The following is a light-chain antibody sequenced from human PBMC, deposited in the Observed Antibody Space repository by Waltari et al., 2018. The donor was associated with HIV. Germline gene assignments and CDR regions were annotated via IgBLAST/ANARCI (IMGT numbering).Light chain of an antibody. V-gene: IGKV4-1*01. Sequence: DVVMTQSPNSLAVSVGERATIHCRPSRTVLYRSDNQTYLAWYQQKPGQCPKVLIYWASIRESGVPDRFSGSGSGTDFSLTISGLQAADVAPYYCQQYYTVGHTFGGGTKVEIK. CDR3: QQYYTVGHT. J-gene: IGKJ4*01. CDR1: RTVLYRSDNQTY. CDR2: WAS.